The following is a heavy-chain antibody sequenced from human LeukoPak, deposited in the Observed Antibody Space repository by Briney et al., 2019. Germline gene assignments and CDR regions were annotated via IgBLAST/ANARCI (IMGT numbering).Heavy chain of an antibody. D-gene: IGHD2-21*02. CDR3: ARDAQYCGGDCYFWNWFDP. V-gene: IGHV1-69*05. Sequence: SVKVSCKASGGTFRSYAMSWVRQATGQGLEWMGGIIPIFGRANYAQKFKGRVTITTDKSKSTAYMELSSLRAEDTAVYYCARDAQYCGGDCYFWNWFDPWGQGTLVTVSS. J-gene: IGHJ5*02. CDR1: GGTFRSYA. CDR2: IIPIFGRA.